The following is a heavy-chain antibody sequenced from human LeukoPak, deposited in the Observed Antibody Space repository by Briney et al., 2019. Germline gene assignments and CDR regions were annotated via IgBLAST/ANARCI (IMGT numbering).Heavy chain of an antibody. CDR2: IIPIFGTA. CDR3: ARDCSSTSCPNWFDP. CDR1: GGTFSSYA. D-gene: IGHD2-2*01. V-gene: IGHV1-69*01. Sequence: SVKVSCKASGGTFSSYAISWVRQAPGQGLEWMGGIIPIFGTANYAQKFQGRVTITADESTSTAYMELSSLRSEDTAVYYCARDCSSTSCPNWFDPWGQGTLVTVSS. J-gene: IGHJ5*02.